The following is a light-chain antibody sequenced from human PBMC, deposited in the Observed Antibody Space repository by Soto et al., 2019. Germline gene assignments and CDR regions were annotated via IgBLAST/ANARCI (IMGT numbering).Light chain of an antibody. J-gene: IGLJ1*01. V-gene: IGLV2-14*01. CDR1: SSDVGTYKY. CDR3: SSYTSDV. Sequence: QSALTQPASVSGSPGQSITISCTGTSSDVGTYKYVSWYQQQSGKAPKLLIYEVSNRPSGVSNRFSGSKSGNTASLTISGLQAEDEADYYCSSYTSDVFGSGTKGTVL. CDR2: EVS.